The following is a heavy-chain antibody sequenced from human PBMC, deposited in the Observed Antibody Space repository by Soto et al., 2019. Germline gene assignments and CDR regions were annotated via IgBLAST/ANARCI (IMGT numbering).Heavy chain of an antibody. Sequence: QVQLVQSGAEVKKPGASVKVSCKASGSTFPRSTVSWVRQAPGQGLEWMVWINVHNGNTRYAQKFQGRLTMTTDTSTDTGYMALSRLRSDDTAIYFGAIADSGDPDCWGEGTLVTVSS. CDR1: GSTFPRST. CDR2: INVHNGNT. V-gene: IGHV1-18*01. D-gene: IGHD4-17*01. CDR3: AIADSGDPDC. J-gene: IGHJ4*02.